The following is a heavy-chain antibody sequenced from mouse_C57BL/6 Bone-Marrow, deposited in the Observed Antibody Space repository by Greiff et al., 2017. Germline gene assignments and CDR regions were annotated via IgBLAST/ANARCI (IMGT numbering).Heavy chain of an antibody. J-gene: IGHJ2*01. CDR1: GFTFSSYG. V-gene: IGHV5-6*01. CDR3: ARPALITAEGFDY. Sequence: EVQLVESGGDLVKPGGSLKLSCAASGFTFSSYGMSWVRQTPDKRLEWVATISSGGSYTYYPDTVKGRFTISRDNAENTLYLQMSSLKSEDTDMYYCARPALITAEGFDYWGQGTTLTVSS. CDR2: ISSGGSYT. D-gene: IGHD1-1*01.